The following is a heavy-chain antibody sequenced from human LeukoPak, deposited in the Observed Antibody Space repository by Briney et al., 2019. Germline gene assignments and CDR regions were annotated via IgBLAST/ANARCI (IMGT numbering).Heavy chain of an antibody. V-gene: IGHV4-39*07. CDR1: GGSISSSSYY. D-gene: IGHD1-1*01. CDR2: IYYSGST. CDR3: ARAGSKPRFDI. Sequence: PSETLSLTCTVSGGSISSSSYYWGWIRQPPGKGLEWIGSIYYSGSTYYNPSLKSRVTISVDTSKNQFSLKLSSVTAADTAVYYCARAGSKPRFDIWGQGTMVTVSS. J-gene: IGHJ3*02.